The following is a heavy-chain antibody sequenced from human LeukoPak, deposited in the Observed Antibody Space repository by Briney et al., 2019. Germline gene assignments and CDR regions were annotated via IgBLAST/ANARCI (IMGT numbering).Heavy chain of an antibody. CDR3: AKVVVVPAAILKIPEDAFDI. V-gene: IGHV3-30*04. CDR2: ISYDGSNK. CDR1: GFTFSSYA. D-gene: IGHD2-2*01. Sequence: PGRSLRLSCAASGFTFSSYAMHWVRQAPGKGLEWVAVISYDGSNKYYADSVKGRFTISRDNSKNTLYLQMNSLRAEDTAVYYCAKVVVVPAAILKIPEDAFDIWGQGTMVTVSS. J-gene: IGHJ3*02.